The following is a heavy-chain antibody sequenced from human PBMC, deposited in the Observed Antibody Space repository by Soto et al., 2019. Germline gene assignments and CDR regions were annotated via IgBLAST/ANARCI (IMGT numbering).Heavy chain of an antibody. CDR2: INPSGGIT. CDR1: GYTFTSYY. Sequence: GASVKVSCKTSGYTFTSYYIHWVRQAPGQGLEWMGIINPSGGITSYAQKFQGRVTMTRDTSTSTVYMELSSLRSEDTAIYYCVRVDSGGWYRLFDYWGQGTLVTVSS. J-gene: IGHJ4*02. D-gene: IGHD6-19*01. V-gene: IGHV1-46*01. CDR3: VRVDSGGWYRLFDY.